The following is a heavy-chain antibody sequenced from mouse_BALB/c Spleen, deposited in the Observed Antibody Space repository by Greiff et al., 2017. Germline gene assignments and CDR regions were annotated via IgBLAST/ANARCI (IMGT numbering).Heavy chain of an antibody. CDR3: ARDYGNYNWFAY. V-gene: IGHV5-6-5*01. CDR2: ISSGGST. CDR1: GFTFSSYT. Sequence: EVNLVESGGGLVQPGGSLKLSCAASGFTFSSYTMSWVRQTPEKRLEWVASISSGGSTYYPDSVKGRFTISRDNARNILYLQMSSLRSEDTAMYYCARDYGNYNWFAYWGQGTLVTVSA. J-gene: IGHJ3*01. D-gene: IGHD2-1*01.